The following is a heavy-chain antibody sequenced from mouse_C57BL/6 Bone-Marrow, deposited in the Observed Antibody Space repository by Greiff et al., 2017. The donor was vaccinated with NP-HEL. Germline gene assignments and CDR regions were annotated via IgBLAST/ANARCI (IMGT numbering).Heavy chain of an antibody. CDR3: TREGDIYFRLDY. CDR1: GYTFTDYE. Sequence: VQLQQSGAELVRPGASVTLSCKASGYTFTDYEMHWVKQTPVHGLEWIGAIDPETGGTAYNQKFKGKAILTADKSSSTAYMELRSLTSEDSAVYYCTREGDIYFRLDYWGQGTTLTVSS. V-gene: IGHV1-15*01. CDR2: IDPETGGT. D-gene: IGHD2-1*01. J-gene: IGHJ2*01.